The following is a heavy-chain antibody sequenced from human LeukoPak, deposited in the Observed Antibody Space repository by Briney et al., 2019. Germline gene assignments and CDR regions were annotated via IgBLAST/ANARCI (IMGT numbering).Heavy chain of an antibody. CDR2: ISSSSSTI. CDR3: ARDRLSRVYYYYGMDV. Sequence: GGSLRLSCAASGFTFSSYSMNWVGQAPGKGLEWVSYISSSSSTIYYADSVKGRFTISRDNAKNSLYLQMNSLRDEDTAVYYCARDRLSRVYYYYGMDVWGQGTKVTVSS. D-gene: IGHD4/OR15-4a*01. J-gene: IGHJ6*02. CDR1: GFTFSSYS. V-gene: IGHV3-48*02.